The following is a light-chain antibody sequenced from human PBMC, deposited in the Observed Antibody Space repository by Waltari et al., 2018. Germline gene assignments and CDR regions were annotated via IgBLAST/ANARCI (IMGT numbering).Light chain of an antibody. V-gene: IGLV6-57*01. CDR2: EDN. CDR1: SGSIASNY. CDR3: QSYDSSNLWV. Sequence: NFMLTQPHSVSESPGKTVTISCTRSSGSIASNYVQWYQQRPGSSPTTVIYEDNQRPSGVPARFSGSIDSASNSASLTISGLKTEDDADYYCQSYDSSNLWVFGGGTKLTVL. J-gene: IGLJ3*02.